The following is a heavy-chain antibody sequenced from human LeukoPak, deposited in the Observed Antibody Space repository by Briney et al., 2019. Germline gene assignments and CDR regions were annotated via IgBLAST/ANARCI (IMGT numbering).Heavy chain of an antibody. V-gene: IGHV3-13*01. CDR1: GFTFTTYD. CDR3: ARDWRYSYGSKTDY. D-gene: IGHD5-18*01. Sequence: PGGSLRLSCAASGFTFTTYDMHWVRQATGKGLEWVSAIGTTGDTYYPGSVKGRFTISRENAKNSLYLQMNSLRAEDTAVYYCARDWRYSYGSKTDYWGQGTLVTVSS. J-gene: IGHJ4*02. CDR2: IGTTGDT.